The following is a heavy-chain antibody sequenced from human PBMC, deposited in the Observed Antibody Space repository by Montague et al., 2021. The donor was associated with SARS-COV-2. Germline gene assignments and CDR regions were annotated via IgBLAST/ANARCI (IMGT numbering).Heavy chain of an antibody. D-gene: IGHD3-3*01. V-gene: IGHV4-34*01. CDR1: GGSFTDFY. Sequence: SETLSLTCAVYGGSFTDFYWTWILQPPGEGLEGSVESNYRGSSNYNPSLKNRVTISVDESKNQISLKLTSVTAADPATYYCARGQVTVFAILMSFPAGGAIDVWGQGTTVTVSS. CDR2: SNYRGSS. CDR3: ARGQVTVFAILMSFPAGGAIDV. J-gene: IGHJ3*01.